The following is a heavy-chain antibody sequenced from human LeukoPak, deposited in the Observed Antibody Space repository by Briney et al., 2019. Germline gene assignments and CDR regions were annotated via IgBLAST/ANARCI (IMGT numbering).Heavy chain of an antibody. J-gene: IGHJ3*02. CDR2: IYYSGST. CDR1: GGSISSYY. V-gene: IGHV4-59*08. D-gene: IGHD6-19*01. CDR3: ARHGSSSGWYGERAGAFDI. Sequence: SETLSLTCTVSGGSISSYYWSWIRQPPGKGLEWIGYIYYSGSTNYSPSLKSRVTISVDTSKNQFSLKLSSVTAADTAVYYCARHGSSSGWYGERAGAFDIWGQGTMVTVSS.